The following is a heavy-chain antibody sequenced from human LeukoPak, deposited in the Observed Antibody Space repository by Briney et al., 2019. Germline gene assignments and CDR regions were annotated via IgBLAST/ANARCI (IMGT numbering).Heavy chain of an antibody. CDR2: ISGKSNNI. V-gene: IGHV3-21*01. D-gene: IGHD4/OR15-4a*01. CDR1: GFTFSNYN. CDR3: VRIPNGANFPNWFDP. Sequence: GGSLRLSCAASGFTFSNYNMNWVRRAPGKGLEWVSSISGKSNNIYYADSVKGRFTISRDNTKNSLYLQMNSLRAEDAAMYYCVRIPNGANFPNWFDPWGQGTLVTVSS. J-gene: IGHJ5*02.